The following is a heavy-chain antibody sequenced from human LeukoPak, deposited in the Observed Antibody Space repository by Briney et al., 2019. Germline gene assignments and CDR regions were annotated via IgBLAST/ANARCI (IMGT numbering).Heavy chain of an antibody. Sequence: SVKVSCKASGGTFSSYAISWVRQAPGQGLEWMGGIIPIFGTANYAQKFQGRVTITADESTSTAYMEPSSLRSEDTAVYYCARESGRYSSSSPYGMDVWGKGTTVTVSS. CDR2: IIPIFGTA. V-gene: IGHV1-69*01. CDR3: ARESGRYSSSSPYGMDV. CDR1: GGTFSSYA. J-gene: IGHJ6*04. D-gene: IGHD6-13*01.